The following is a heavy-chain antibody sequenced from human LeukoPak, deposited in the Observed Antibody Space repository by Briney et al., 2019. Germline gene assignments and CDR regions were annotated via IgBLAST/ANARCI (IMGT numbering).Heavy chain of an antibody. J-gene: IGHJ4*02. D-gene: IGHD5-24*01. CDR1: GFTFSSYG. CDR2: ISYDGSNK. V-gene: IGHV3-30*18. CDR3: AKSGRDGYNLSY. Sequence: GGSLRLSCAASGFTFSSYGMHWVRQAPGKGLEWVAVISYDGSNKYYADSVKGRFTISRDNSKNTLYLQMNSLRAEDTAVYYCAKSGRDGYNLSYWGQGTLVTVSS.